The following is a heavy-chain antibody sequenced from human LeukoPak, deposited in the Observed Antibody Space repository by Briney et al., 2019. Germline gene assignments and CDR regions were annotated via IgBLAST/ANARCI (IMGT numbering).Heavy chain of an antibody. J-gene: IGHJ4*02. CDR2: INHSGSI. V-gene: IGHV4-34*01. CDR1: GGSFSGYY. CDR3: ARGAITFGGVIVIPQSTFFDY. Sequence: SETLSLTCAVYGGSFSGYYWSWIRQPPGKGLEWIGEINHSGSINYNPSLKSRVTISVDTSKNQFSLKLSSVTAADTAVYYCARGAITFGGVIVIPQSTFFDYWGQGTLVTVSS. D-gene: IGHD3-16*02.